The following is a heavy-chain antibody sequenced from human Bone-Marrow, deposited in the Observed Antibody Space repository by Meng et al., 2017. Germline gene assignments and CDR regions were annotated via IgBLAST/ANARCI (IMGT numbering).Heavy chain of an antibody. D-gene: IGHD6-19*01. CDR1: GFTFSSYE. V-gene: IGHV3-48*03. CDR2: ISSSGSTI. CDR3: ARDIRAVAGTLSPVFDY. Sequence: GGSLRLSCAASGFTFSSYEMNWVRQAPGKGLEWVSYISSSGSTIYYADSVKGRFTISRDNAKNSLYLQMNSLRAEDTALYYCARDIRAVAGTLSPVFDYWGQGTLVTVSS. J-gene: IGHJ4*02.